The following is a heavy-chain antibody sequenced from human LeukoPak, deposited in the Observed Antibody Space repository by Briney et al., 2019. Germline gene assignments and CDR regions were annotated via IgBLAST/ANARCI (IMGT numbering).Heavy chain of an antibody. J-gene: IGHJ4*02. CDR2: MYYNGRT. D-gene: IGHD6-13*01. V-gene: IGHV4-38-2*02. Sequence: PSETLSLTCTVSGYSINNGFYWDWIRQPPGRGLEWIGGMYYNGRTYYNPSLKSRVHISPDTSKNQFSLKLSSVTAADTAVYYCARQSIAAAGTMDYWGQGTLVTVSS. CDR1: GYSINNGFY. CDR3: ARQSIAAAGTMDY.